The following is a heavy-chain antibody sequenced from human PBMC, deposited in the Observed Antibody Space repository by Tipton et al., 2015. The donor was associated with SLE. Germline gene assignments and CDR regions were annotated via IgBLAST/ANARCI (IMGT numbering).Heavy chain of an antibody. CDR2: IYYSGNT. J-gene: IGHJ3*02. D-gene: IGHD5-24*01. Sequence: TLSLTCAVYGGSFSGYYWGWIRQPPGKGLEWIGSIYYSGNTYYNPSLKSRVTISVDTSKNQFSLKLSSVTATDTAVYYCARPGPVELDAFDIWGQGTMVTVSS. CDR3: ARPGPVELDAFDI. V-gene: IGHV4-39*01. CDR1: GGSFSGYY.